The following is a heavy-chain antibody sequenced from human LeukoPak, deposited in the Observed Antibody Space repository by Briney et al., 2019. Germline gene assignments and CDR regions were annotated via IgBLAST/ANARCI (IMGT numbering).Heavy chain of an antibody. J-gene: IGHJ5*02. CDR1: GYTFTFYY. V-gene: IGHV1-2*02. CDR2: INPNSGGT. CDR3: ATSGSFDP. Sequence: ASVMVSCTASGYTFTFYYIHWVRQAPGQGLEWMGRINPNSGGTYYIQKFQGRVTMTRDTSITTAYMELSGLTSDDTAVYYCATSGSFDPWGQGTLVTVSS.